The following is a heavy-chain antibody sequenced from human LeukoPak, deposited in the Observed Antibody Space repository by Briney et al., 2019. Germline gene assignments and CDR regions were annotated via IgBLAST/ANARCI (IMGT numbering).Heavy chain of an antibody. CDR3: TRATASNWLDP. CDR2: IKEDGSEK. Sequence: GGSLRLSCPASGFSFSRYWMSWVRQAPGKGLEWVANIKEDGSEKYYVDSVKGRFTISRDNAKNSLYLQMNSLRAEDTAVYYCTRATASNWLDPWGQGTLVTVSP. CDR1: GFSFSRYW. V-gene: IGHV3-7*01. J-gene: IGHJ5*02.